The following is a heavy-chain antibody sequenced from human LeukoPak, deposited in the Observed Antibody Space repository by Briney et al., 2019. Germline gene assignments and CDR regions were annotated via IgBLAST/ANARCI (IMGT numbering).Heavy chain of an antibody. D-gene: IGHD3-3*01. CDR2: KIGNR. Sequence: KIGNRGYAQNFPGRVTITRNTSISTAYMELSSLRSEDTAVYYCARTPIRFLEWLLSNAFDIWGQGTMVTVSS. CDR3: ARTPIRFLEWLLSNAFDI. J-gene: IGHJ3*02. V-gene: IGHV1-8*01.